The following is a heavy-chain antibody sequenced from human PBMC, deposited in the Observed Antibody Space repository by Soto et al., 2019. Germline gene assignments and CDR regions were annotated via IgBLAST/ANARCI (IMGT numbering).Heavy chain of an antibody. CDR2: ISVSGSMR. V-gene: IGHV3-48*03. Sequence: GGSLRLSCAPSGFTFSSNEMNWVRQAPGKGLEWVSYISVSGSMRFYADAVRGRFTISRDNTKKMLYLQMNSLRVEDTALYYCATARLTGTVCGQGNTVTVSS. CDR1: GFTFSSNE. D-gene: IGHD3-9*01. CDR3: ATARLTGTV. J-gene: IGHJ6*02.